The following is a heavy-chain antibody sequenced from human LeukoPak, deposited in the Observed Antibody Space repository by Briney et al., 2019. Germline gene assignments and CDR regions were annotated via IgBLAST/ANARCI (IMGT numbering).Heavy chain of an antibody. CDR2: ISYDGSNK. CDR3: ARDREAVAGT. CDR1: GFTFSSYA. D-gene: IGHD6-19*01. J-gene: IGHJ5*02. Sequence: GGSLRLSCAASGFTFSSYAMHWVRQAPGKGLEWVAVISYDGSNKYYADSVKGRFTISRDNSKNTLYLQMNSLRAEDTAVYYCARDREAVAGTWGQGTLVTVSS. V-gene: IGHV3-30-3*01.